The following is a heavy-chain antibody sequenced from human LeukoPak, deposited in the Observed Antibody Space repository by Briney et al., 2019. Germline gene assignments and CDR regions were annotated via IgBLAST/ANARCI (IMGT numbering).Heavy chain of an antibody. J-gene: IGHJ4*02. V-gene: IGHV4-61*02. D-gene: IGHD3-22*01. CDR2: IYADGSS. CDR3: ARGYYYHR. CDR1: RGSLSSDNSY. Sequence: SSETLSLTCTVSRGSLSSDNSYWNWIRQPAGEGLEWIGRIYADGSSTYNPSLKSRVTISVDSSKNQFSLRLSSMTAADTAVYYCARGYYYHRWGQGTLVTVSS.